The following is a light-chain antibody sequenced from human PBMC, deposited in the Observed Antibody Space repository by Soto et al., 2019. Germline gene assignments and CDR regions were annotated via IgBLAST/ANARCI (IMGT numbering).Light chain of an antibody. CDR3: CAHFGTTIYV. J-gene: IGLJ1*01. V-gene: IGLV2-11*01. CDR1: STDVGIY. CDR2: DVT. Sequence: QSVLTQPRSVSGSPGQSVTISCSGTSTDVGIYVSWYQQHAGKAPKLIIYDVTERPSGVPDRFSGSKSGNAASLTVSGLQPEDEADYYCCAHFGTTIYVFGSGTRSPS.